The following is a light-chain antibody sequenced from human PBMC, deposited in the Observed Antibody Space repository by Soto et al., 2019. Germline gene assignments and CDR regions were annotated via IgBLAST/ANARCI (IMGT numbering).Light chain of an antibody. CDR1: SSNIGSTT. Sequence: QSVLTQPPSASGTPGQRGTISCSGSSSNIGSTTVNWYQQLPGTAPKLLIYSNNQRPSGVPDRFSGSKSGTSASLAISGLQSEDEADYYCAAWDDSLNGWVFGGGTKLTVL. CDR2: SNN. CDR3: AAWDDSLNGWV. J-gene: IGLJ3*02. V-gene: IGLV1-44*01.